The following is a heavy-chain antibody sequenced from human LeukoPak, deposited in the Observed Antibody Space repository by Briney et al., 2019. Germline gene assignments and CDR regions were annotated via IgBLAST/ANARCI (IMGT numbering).Heavy chain of an antibody. D-gene: IGHD4-23*01. CDR1: GFTFSSYS. J-gene: IGHJ4*02. CDR3: ARDGARNGGMFDY. Sequence: QTGGSLRLSCAASGFTFSSYSMIWVRQAPGKGLEWVSYISSSSSTIYYADSVKGRFTISRDNSKNTLYLQMNSLRAEDTAVYYCARDGARNGGMFDYWGQGTLVTVSS. V-gene: IGHV3-48*01. CDR2: ISSSSSTI.